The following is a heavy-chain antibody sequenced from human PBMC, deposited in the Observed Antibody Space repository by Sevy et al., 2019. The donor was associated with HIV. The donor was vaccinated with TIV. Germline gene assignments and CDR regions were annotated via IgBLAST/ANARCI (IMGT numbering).Heavy chain of an antibody. CDR3: ASFRYGSGSYDAYYFDY. CDR2: IYYSGST. CDR1: GGSISSYY. J-gene: IGHJ4*02. D-gene: IGHD3-10*01. Sequence: TLSLTCTVSGGSISSYYWSWIRQPPGKGLEWIGYIYYSGSTNYNPSLKSRVTISVDTSKNQFSLKLSSVTAADTAVYYCASFRYGSGSYDAYYFDYWGQGTLVTVSS. V-gene: IGHV4-59*01.